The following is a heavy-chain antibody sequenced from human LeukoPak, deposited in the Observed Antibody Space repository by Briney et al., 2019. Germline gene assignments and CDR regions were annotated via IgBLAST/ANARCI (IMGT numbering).Heavy chain of an antibody. Sequence: GGSLRLSCAASGFTFSSYAMHWVRQAPGKGLEWVAVISYDGSNKYYADSVKGRFTISRDNSKNTPYLQMNSLRAEDTAVYYCARGQPYSSGWYYYYYYMDVWGKGTTVTVSS. J-gene: IGHJ6*03. CDR2: ISYDGSNK. CDR1: GFTFSSYA. V-gene: IGHV3-30*04. CDR3: ARGQPYSSGWYYYYYYMDV. D-gene: IGHD6-19*01.